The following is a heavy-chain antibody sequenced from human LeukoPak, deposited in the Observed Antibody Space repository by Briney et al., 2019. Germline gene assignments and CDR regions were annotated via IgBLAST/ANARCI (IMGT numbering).Heavy chain of an antibody. V-gene: IGHV4-61*02. D-gene: IGHD5-18*01. J-gene: IGHJ6*02. CDR1: GGSISSDSYY. Sequence: PSQTLSLTCTVSGGSISSDSYYWSWIRQPAGKGLEWIGRIYTSGSTNYNPSLKSRVTISVDTSKNQFSLKLSSVTAADTAVYYCASIDTAMVDNYYYGMDVWGQGTTVTVSS. CDR2: IYTSGST. CDR3: ASIDTAMVDNYYYGMDV.